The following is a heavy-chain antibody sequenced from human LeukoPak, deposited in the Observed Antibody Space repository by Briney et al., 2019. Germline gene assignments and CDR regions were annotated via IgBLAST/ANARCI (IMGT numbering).Heavy chain of an antibody. CDR3: GDFTGNTKDY. CDR2: IKRKIEVATT. Sequence: PGGSLRLSCEASGFTLSDAWMNWVRPAPGEGRGWVALIKRKIEVATTDYAAPVKGRFIISRDDSKNTLYLQMNNLKAEDTAVYYCGDFTGNTKDYWGQGTLVTVSS. CDR1: GFTLSDAW. J-gene: IGHJ4*02. D-gene: IGHD2-8*02. V-gene: IGHV3-15*01.